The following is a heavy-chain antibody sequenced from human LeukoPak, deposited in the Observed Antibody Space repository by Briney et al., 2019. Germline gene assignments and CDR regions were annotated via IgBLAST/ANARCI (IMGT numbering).Heavy chain of an antibody. V-gene: IGHV1-18*01. CDR1: GYTLTELS. Sequence: GASVKVSCKVSGYTLTELSMHWVRQAPGQGLECMGWISAYNGNTNYAQKLQGRVTMTTDTSTSTAYMELRSLRSDDTAVYYCARNRYSSSSRAFDIWGQGTMVTVSS. CDR2: ISAYNGNT. J-gene: IGHJ3*02. D-gene: IGHD6-6*01. CDR3: ARNRYSSSSRAFDI.